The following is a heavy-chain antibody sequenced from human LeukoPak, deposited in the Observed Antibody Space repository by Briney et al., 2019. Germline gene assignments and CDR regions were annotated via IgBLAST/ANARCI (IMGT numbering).Heavy chain of an antibody. J-gene: IGHJ1*01. V-gene: IGHV1-2*06. D-gene: IGHD2-21*02. CDR3: ARAKLDDCGGVCDQYFQH. CDR2: INPNSGGT. CDR1: GYTFTNYY. Sequence: GASVKVSCKASGYTFTNYYVHWVRQAPGQGLEWMGRINPNSGGTNYAQKFQGRATLTRDTSINTAYMELSSLRSDDTAVYYCARAKLDDCGGVCDQYFQHWGQGTLVTVSS.